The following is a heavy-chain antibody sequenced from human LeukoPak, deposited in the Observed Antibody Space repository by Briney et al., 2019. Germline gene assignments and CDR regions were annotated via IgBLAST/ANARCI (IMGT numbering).Heavy chain of an antibody. D-gene: IGHD3-22*01. CDR1: GGTISSSSYY. Sequence: SETLSLTCTVSGGTISSSSYYWGWIRQPPGKGLEWIGSIYYSGSTYYNPSLKSRVTISVDTSKNQFSLKLSSVTAADTAVYYCARGTYYYDSSGSPGRYWGQGTLVTVSS. CDR3: ARGTYYYDSSGSPGRY. J-gene: IGHJ4*02. V-gene: IGHV4-39*01. CDR2: IYYSGST.